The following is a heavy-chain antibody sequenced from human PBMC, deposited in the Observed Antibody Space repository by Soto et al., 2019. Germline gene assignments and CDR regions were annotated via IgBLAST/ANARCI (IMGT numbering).Heavy chain of an antibody. CDR2: ISGSGDNT. J-gene: IGHJ5*02. Sequence: EVQLLESGGGLVQPGGSLRLSCAASGFTFSSYVMSWVCQAPGKGLEWVSGISGSGDNTYYADSVKGRFTISRDNSKNTLFLQMNSLRAEDTALYFCAKEMGDYYDSSGSWFDPWGQGTLVTVSS. V-gene: IGHV3-23*01. CDR1: GFTFSSYV. D-gene: IGHD3-22*01. CDR3: AKEMGDYYDSSGSWFDP.